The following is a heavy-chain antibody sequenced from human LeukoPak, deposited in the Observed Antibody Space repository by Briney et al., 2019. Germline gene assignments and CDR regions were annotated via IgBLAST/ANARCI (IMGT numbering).Heavy chain of an antibody. J-gene: IGHJ4*02. D-gene: IGHD3-10*01. Sequence: GGSLRLSCAASGFTFSSYSMNWVRQAPGKGLEWVSYISSSSSTIYYAGSVKGRFTISRDNAKNSLYLQMNSLRAEDTAVYYCARDLPRGFYGSGSYSYWGQGTLVTVSS. CDR1: GFTFSSYS. CDR2: ISSSSSTI. CDR3: ARDLPRGFYGSGSYSY. V-gene: IGHV3-48*01.